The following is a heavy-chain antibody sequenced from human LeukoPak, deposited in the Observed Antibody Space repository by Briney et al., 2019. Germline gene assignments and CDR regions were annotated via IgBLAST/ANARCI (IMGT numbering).Heavy chain of an antibody. J-gene: IGHJ3*02. D-gene: IGHD1-26*01. CDR2: IIPIFGTA. Sequence: SVKVSCKASGGTFSSYAISWVRQAPGQGLEWMGGIIPIFGTANYAQRFQGRVTITADKSTSTAYMELSSLRSEDTAVYYCARDLGGSYYPLGAFDIWGQGTMVTVSS. CDR3: ARDLGGSYYPLGAFDI. V-gene: IGHV1-69*06. CDR1: GGTFSSYA.